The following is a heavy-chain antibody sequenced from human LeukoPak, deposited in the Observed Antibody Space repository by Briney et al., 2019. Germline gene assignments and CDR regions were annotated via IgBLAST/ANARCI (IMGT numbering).Heavy chain of an antibody. V-gene: IGHV3-7*01. D-gene: IGHD2-2*01. Sequence: GGSLRLSCAASGFTFSSNWMTWVRQAPGKGLEWVANIKQDGSEKHYVDSVKGRFTISRDNAKNSPYLQMNSLRAEGTAVYYCARDATSTYYFDYWGQGTLVTVSS. CDR1: GFTFSSNW. J-gene: IGHJ4*02. CDR2: IKQDGSEK. CDR3: ARDATSTYYFDY.